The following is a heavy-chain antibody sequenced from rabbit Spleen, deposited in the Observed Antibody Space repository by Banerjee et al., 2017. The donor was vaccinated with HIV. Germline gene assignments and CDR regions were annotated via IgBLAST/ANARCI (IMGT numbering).Heavy chain of an antibody. CDR1: GFSFSSNDY. Sequence: QSLEESGGDLVKPGASLTLTCTASGFSFSSNDYMCWVRQAPGKGLEWISCIEGGSSGFTYFATWAKGRFTCSKTSSTTVTLQMTSLTAADTATYFCARWGDDYSYAMDLWGPGTLVTVS. V-gene: IGHV1S40*01. J-gene: IGHJ6*01. D-gene: IGHD2-1*01. CDR2: IEGGSSGFT. CDR3: ARWGDDYSYAMDL.